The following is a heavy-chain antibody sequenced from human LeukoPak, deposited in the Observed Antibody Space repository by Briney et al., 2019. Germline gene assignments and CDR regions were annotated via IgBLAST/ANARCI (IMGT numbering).Heavy chain of an antibody. CDR2: IYTSGST. CDR3: ARDLEGGLEENWFDP. Sequence: SETLSLTCTVSGGSISSYYWSWIRQPAGKGLEWIGRIYTSGSTNYNPSLKSRVTMSVDTSKSQFSLKLSSVTAADTAVYYCARDLEGGLEENWFDPWGQGTLVTVSS. V-gene: IGHV4-4*07. D-gene: IGHD1-1*01. CDR1: GGSISSYY. J-gene: IGHJ5*02.